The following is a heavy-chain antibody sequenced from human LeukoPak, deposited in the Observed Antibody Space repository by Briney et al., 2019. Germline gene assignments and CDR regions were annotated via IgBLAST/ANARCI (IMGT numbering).Heavy chain of an antibody. CDR3: ACRTAYSSSWVDY. D-gene: IGHD6-13*01. Sequence: GESLKISCKGSGYNFATYWIGWVRQMPGEGLEWMGIISPGDSDTRYSPSFQGQVTISADKSISTAYLQWSSLKASDTAMYYCACRTAYSSSWVDYWGQGTLVTVSS. V-gene: IGHV5-51*01. J-gene: IGHJ4*02. CDR1: GYNFATYW. CDR2: ISPGDSDT.